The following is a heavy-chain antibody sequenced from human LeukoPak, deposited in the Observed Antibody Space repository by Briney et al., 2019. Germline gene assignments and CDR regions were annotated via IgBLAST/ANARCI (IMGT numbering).Heavy chain of an antibody. CDR1: GFTLSSYW. CDR2: IKYDGSEK. J-gene: IGHJ4*02. CDR3: ARLGGSSHWDY. D-gene: IGHD1-26*01. V-gene: IGHV3-7*01. Sequence: GGSLRLSCAASGFTLSSYWMSWVRQAPGKGLEWVANIKYDGSEKDYVDSVKGRFTISRDNAKNSLYLQMNSLRAEDTAVYYCARLGGSSHWDYWGQGTLVTVSS.